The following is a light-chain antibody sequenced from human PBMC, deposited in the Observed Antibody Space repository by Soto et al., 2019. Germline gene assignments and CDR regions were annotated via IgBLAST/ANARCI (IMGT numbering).Light chain of an antibody. J-gene: IGKJ1*01. Sequence: DIQMTQSPSSLSASVGDRVTITCRASERVSTFLNWYRQKPGKAPKLLIHGASSLQSGVPSRFSGSGSGTDFTLTISDLLPEDFATYYCQQSNRTPQTFGPGTKVEIK. V-gene: IGKV1-39*01. CDR3: QQSNRTPQT. CDR2: GAS. CDR1: ERVSTF.